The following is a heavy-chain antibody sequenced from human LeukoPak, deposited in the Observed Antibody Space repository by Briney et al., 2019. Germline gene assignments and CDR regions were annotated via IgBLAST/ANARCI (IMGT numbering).Heavy chain of an antibody. CDR3: ARGGSGYCSSTSCFGFDY. V-gene: IGHV3-64*01. CDR2: ISSNGGST. J-gene: IGHJ4*02. CDR1: GFTFGSYA. Sequence: GGSLRLSCAASGFTFGSYAMHWVRQAPGKGLEYVSAISSNGGSTYYANSVKGRFTISRDNSKNTLYLQMGSLRAEDMAVYYCARGGSGYCSSTSCFGFDYWGQGTLVTVSS. D-gene: IGHD2-2*01.